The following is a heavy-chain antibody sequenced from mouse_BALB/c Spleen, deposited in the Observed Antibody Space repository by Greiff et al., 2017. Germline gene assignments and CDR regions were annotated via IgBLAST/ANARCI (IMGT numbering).Heavy chain of an antibody. CDR2: IDPANGNT. J-gene: IGHJ4*01. D-gene: IGHD6-1*01. CDR3: ARGLFSGHAMDY. Sequence: VQLKQSGAELVKPGASVKLSCTASGFNIKDTYMHWVKQRPEQGLEWIGRIDPANGNTKYDPKFQGKATITADTSSNTAYLQLSSLTSEDTAVYYCARGLFSGHAMDYWGQGTSVTVSS. CDR1: GFNIKDTY. V-gene: IGHV14-3*02.